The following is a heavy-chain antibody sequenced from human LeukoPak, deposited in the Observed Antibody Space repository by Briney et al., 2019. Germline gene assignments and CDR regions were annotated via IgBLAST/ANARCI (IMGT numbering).Heavy chain of an antibody. D-gene: IGHD4/OR15-4a*01. Sequence: GGSLRLSCAASGFTFSSYEMNWVRQAPGKGLEWVSYISSSGSTIYYADTVKGRFTISRDNAKNSLYLQMNSLRAEDTAAYYCARANEVGAFDIWGQGTMVTVSS. CDR1: GFTFSSYE. CDR2: ISSSGSTI. J-gene: IGHJ3*02. CDR3: ARANEVGAFDI. V-gene: IGHV3-48*03.